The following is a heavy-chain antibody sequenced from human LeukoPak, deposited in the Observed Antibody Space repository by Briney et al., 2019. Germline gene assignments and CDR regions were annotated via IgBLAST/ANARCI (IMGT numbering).Heavy chain of an antibody. CDR2: VFHTGST. Sequence: SETLSLTCTVSGGSIDTYYWNWIRQPPGKGLEWIGYVFHTGSTNYNPSLKSRVTISVDTSKNQFSLKLSSVTAADTAVYYCARDRYYYDSSGYYLLDYWGQGTLVTVSS. V-gene: IGHV4-59*12. CDR3: ARDRYYYDSSGYYLLDY. J-gene: IGHJ4*02. D-gene: IGHD3-22*01. CDR1: GGSIDTYY.